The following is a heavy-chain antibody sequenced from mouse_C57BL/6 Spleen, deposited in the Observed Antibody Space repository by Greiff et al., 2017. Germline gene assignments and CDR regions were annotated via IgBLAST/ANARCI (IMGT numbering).Heavy chain of an antibody. V-gene: IGHV1-59*01. D-gene: IGHD1-1*01. Sequence: VQLQQSGAELVRPGTSVKLSCKASGYTFTSYWMHWVKQRPGQGLEWIGVIDPSDSYTNYNQKFKGKATLTVDTSSSTAYMQLSSLTSEDSAVYYCASLITTVVPFDYWGQGTTLTVSS. CDR1: GYTFTSYW. CDR2: IDPSDSYT. J-gene: IGHJ2*01. CDR3: ASLITTVVPFDY.